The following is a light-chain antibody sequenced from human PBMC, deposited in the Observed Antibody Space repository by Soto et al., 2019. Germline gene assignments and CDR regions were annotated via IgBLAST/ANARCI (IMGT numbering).Light chain of an antibody. CDR3: QKYKSYWT. CDR1: KRISNW. V-gene: IGKV1-5*01. CDR2: DAS. Sequence: DLQMTQSPSTLSASVGDVSTITCRSSKRISNWYAWYQKKPGKAHKLLISDASCLEAGVPSMFSGSGSGTEFILTINILQPDDFATYCCQKYKSYWTFGQGTKVDIK. J-gene: IGKJ1*01.